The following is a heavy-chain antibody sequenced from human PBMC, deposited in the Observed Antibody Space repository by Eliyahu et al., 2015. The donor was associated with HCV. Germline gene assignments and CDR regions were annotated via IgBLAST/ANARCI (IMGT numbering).Heavy chain of an antibody. J-gene: IGHJ6*02. V-gene: IGHV3-9*01. CDR3: AKDGGSGSYLGGFYYYYAMDV. Sequence: EVQLVESGGGLVQPGRSLRLSCAASGFTFDXYAMXWVRQVPGKGLEWXSGISWNXGXIGYADSVKGRFTISRDNAKNSLYLQMNSLRAEDTALYYCAKDGGSGSYLGGFYYYYAMDVWGQGTTVTVSS. CDR1: GFTFDXYA. D-gene: IGHD3-10*01. CDR2: ISWNXGXI.